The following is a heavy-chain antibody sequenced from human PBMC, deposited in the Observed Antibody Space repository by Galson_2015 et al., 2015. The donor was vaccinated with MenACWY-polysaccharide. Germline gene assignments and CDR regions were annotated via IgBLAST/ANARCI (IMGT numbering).Heavy chain of an antibody. CDR3: ARDACSSVNCYSYFFYYMDV. J-gene: IGHJ6*03. V-gene: IGHV3-23*01. Sequence: SLRLSCAASGFSFSSYSMSWVRQAPGKGLEWVSSISANTRSTYYTDSVKGRFTISRDNSKKTVSLEMNSLRNDDTAVYFCARDACSSVNCYSYFFYYMDVWGKGTTVSVSS. D-gene: IGHD2-2*01. CDR2: ISANTRST. CDR1: GFSFSSYS.